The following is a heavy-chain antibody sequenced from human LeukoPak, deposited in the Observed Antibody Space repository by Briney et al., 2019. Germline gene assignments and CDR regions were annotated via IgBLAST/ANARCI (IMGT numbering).Heavy chain of an antibody. Sequence: GGSLRLSCAASGFTFSSYAMSWVRQAPGKGLEWVANIKQDGSEKYYVDSVKGRFTISRDNAKNSLYLQMNSLRAEDTAVYYCARVGSSSWFYYYYGMDVWGKGTTVTVSS. D-gene: IGHD6-13*01. CDR2: IKQDGSEK. CDR3: ARVGSSSWFYYYYGMDV. CDR1: GFTFSSYA. J-gene: IGHJ6*04. V-gene: IGHV3-7*03.